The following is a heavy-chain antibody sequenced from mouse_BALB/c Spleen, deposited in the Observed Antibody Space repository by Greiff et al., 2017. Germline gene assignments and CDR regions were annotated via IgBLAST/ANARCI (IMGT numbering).Heavy chain of an antibody. V-gene: IGHV14-3*02. D-gene: IGHD2-12*01. Sequence: EVKLMESGPELVKPGASVKLSCTASGFNIKDTYMHWVKQRPEQGLEWIGRIDPANGNTKYDPKFQGKATITADTSSNTAYLQLSSLTSEDTAVYYCARERRGRFDYWGQGTTLTVSS. CDR1: GFNIKDTY. CDR2: IDPANGNT. CDR3: ARERRGRFDY. J-gene: IGHJ2*01.